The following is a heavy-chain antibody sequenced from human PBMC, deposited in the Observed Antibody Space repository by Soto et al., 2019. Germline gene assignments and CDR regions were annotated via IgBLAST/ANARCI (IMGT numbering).Heavy chain of an antibody. D-gene: IGHD2-15*01. V-gene: IGHV1-2*04. Sequence: ASVKVSCKASGYTFTGYYMHWVRQAPGQGLEWMGWINPNSGGTNYAQKYQGWVTMTRDTSISTAYMELSRLRSDDSAVYYCARDLGYCSGGNCSYGMDVWGQGTTVTVSS. CDR1: GYTFTGYY. CDR2: INPNSGGT. CDR3: ARDLGYCSGGNCSYGMDV. J-gene: IGHJ6*02.